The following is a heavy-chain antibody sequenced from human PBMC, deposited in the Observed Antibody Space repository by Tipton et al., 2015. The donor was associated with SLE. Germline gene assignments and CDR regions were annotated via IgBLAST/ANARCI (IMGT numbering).Heavy chain of an antibody. CDR3: ARDSITMVQGDTVSLSWLDP. V-gene: IGHV4-38-2*02. Sequence: TLSLTCSVSGVSIRSHYWAWIRQPPGKGLEWIGSIYHSGKTYYNPSLKSRVTISVDTSKNQFSLKLSSVTAADTAVYYCARDSITMVQGDTVSLSWLDPWGQGTLVTVSS. D-gene: IGHD3-10*01. CDR1: GVSIRSHY. J-gene: IGHJ5*02. CDR2: IYHSGKT.